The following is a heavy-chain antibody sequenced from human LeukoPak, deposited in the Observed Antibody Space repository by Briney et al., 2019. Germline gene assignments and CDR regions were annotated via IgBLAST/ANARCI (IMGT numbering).Heavy chain of an antibody. CDR1: GYSFTSYW. CDR2: IYPGDSDT. J-gene: IGHJ6*02. V-gene: IGHV5-51*01. CDR3: ASAGGNHPLHYYYGMDV. D-gene: IGHD4-23*01. Sequence: GESLKISRKGSGYSFTSYWIGWVRQMPGKGLEWMGIIYPGDSDTRYSPSFQCQVTISADKSISTAYLQWSSLKASDTAMYYCASAGGNHPLHYYYGMDVWGQGTTVTVSS.